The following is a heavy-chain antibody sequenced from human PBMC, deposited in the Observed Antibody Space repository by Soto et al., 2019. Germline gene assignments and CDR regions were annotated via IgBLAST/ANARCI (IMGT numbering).Heavy chain of an antibody. D-gene: IGHD2-15*01. Sequence: PSETLSLTCTFSGGSISSYNFYWGWIRQTPGKGLEWIGSIYYGGNTYYNPSLESRVTISVDTSKSQFSLKMTSVTAADTAVYYCARHNNGWFHNVNCRFHYYIDVWGKGTTVTGSS. V-gene: IGHV4-39*01. J-gene: IGHJ6*03. CDR1: GGSISSYNFY. CDR2: IYYGGNT. CDR3: ARHNNGWFHNVNCRFHYYIDV.